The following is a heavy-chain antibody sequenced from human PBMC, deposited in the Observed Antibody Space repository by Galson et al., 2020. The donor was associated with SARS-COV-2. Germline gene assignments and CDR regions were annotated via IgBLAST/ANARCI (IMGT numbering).Heavy chain of an antibody. Sequence: SVKVSCKTSGATFSTYAISWVRQAPGQGLEWMGGIIPIFGPTNYAQKFQGRVTITADESTSTVYMDLSSLRSEDTAVYYCAQDITGVDDYYHGMDVWGQGTLVTVSS. D-gene: IGHD7-27*01. V-gene: IGHV1-69*13. CDR3: AQDITGVDDYYHGMDV. CDR2: IIPIFGPT. J-gene: IGHJ6*02. CDR1: GATFSTYA.